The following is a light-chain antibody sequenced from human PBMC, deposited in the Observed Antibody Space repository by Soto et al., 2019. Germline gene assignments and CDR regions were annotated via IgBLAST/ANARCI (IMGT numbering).Light chain of an antibody. J-gene: IGLJ3*02. CDR2: EVT. Sequence: QSALTQPASVSGSPGHSITISCTGTSSDVGAYNYVSWYRQHPGKAPKLMIYEVTNRPSGVSNRFSGSKSGSTASLTISGLQPEYEADYYCSSYTSSSTLVFGGGTKLPVL. CDR1: SSDVGAYNY. V-gene: IGLV2-14*01. CDR3: SSYTSSSTLV.